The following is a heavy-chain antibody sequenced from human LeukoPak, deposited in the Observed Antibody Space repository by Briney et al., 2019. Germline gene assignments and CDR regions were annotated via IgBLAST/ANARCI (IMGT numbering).Heavy chain of an antibody. CDR1: GFTFDDYA. CDR3: AKGADSSSYYYCYGMDV. CDR2: ISWNSGSI. J-gene: IGHJ6*02. D-gene: IGHD6-13*01. V-gene: IGHV3-9*01. Sequence: GGSLRLSCAASGFTFDDYAMHWVRQAPGKGLEWVSGISWNSGSIGYADSVKGRFTISRDNAKNSLYLQMNSLRAEDTALYYCAKGADSSSYYYCYGMDVWGQGTTVTVSS.